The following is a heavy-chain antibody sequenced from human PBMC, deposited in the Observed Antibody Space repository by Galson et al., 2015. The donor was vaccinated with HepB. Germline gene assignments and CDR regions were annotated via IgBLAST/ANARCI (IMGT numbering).Heavy chain of an antibody. D-gene: IGHD1-26*01. V-gene: IGHV3-23*01. CDR3: AKVGEDYYYMDV. CDR2: ISGSGGST. Sequence: SLRLSCAASGFTFSSYAMSWVRQAPGKGLEWVSAISGSGGSTYYADSVKGRFTISRDNSKNTLYLQMNSLRAEDTAVYYCAKVGEDYYYMDVWGKGTTVIVSS. CDR1: GFTFSSYA. J-gene: IGHJ6*03.